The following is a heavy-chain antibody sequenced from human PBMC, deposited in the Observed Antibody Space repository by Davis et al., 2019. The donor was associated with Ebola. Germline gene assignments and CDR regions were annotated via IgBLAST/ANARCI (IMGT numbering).Heavy chain of an antibody. CDR1: GYTFTGYY. V-gene: IGHV1-2*04. D-gene: IGHD3-3*01. J-gene: IGHJ6*02. Sequence: ASVKVSCKASGYTFTGYYMHWVRQAPGQGLEWMGWINPNSGGTNYAQKFQGWVTMTRDTSTSTVYMELSSLRSEDTAVYYCARSIRFLEWLPSYGMDVWGQGTTVTVSS. CDR2: INPNSGGT. CDR3: ARSIRFLEWLPSYGMDV.